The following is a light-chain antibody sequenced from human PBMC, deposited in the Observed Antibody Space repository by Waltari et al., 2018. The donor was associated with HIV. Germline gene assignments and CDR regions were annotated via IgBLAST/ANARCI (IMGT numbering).Light chain of an antibody. CDR1: SSNTGSDA. CDR2: NSN. CDR3: ATWDHELDSWV. Sequence: QSVLTQPPSAPGSRGQRLILACSGSSSNTGSDAVDGYQQFQGPAPKLLIFNSNQRPSGVPDRFSASKSGTSASLAISGLQSDDEADYYCATWDHELDSWVFGGGTKLTVL. V-gene: IGLV1-44*01. J-gene: IGLJ3*02.